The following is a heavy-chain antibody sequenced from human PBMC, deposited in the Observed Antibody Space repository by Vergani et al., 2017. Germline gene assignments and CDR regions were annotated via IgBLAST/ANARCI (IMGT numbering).Heavy chain of an antibody. D-gene: IGHD2-2*01. CDR1: GFSFSNAW. Sequence: EVQLVESGGGLVKPGGSLRLSCAASGFSFSNAWMTWVRQGPGKGLEWVGRIKSQIDGGTTDYAAPVKGRFTISRDDSINTLYLQMNSLKTEDTAVYYCATGDCTSSSCYVDYYYYYMDVWGKGTTVTVSS. V-gene: IGHV3-15*01. J-gene: IGHJ6*03. CDR2: IKSQIDGGTT. CDR3: ATGDCTSSSCYVDYYYYYMDV.